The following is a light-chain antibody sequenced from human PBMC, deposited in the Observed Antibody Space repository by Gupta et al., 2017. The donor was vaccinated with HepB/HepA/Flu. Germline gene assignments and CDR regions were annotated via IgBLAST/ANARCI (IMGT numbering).Light chain of an antibody. J-gene: IGLJ2*01. CDR2: QDS. CDR3: QAWDSSTVV. V-gene: IGLV3-1*01. CDR1: KLGDKY. Sequence: SYEXTQXPSVSVSPXQTASITCSGDKLGDKYACWYQQKPGQHPVLVIYQDSKRPSGIPERFSGSNSGNTATLTISGTQAMDEADYYCQAWDSSTVVFGGGTKLTVL.